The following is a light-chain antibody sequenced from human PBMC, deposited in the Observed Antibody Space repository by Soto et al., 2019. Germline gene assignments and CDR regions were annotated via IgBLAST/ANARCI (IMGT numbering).Light chain of an antibody. V-gene: IGLV1-44*01. CDR2: SNN. CDR3: AAWDDSLNGWV. Sequence: QAVVTQPPSASGTPGQRVTISCSGSSSNIGSNNVNWYQQLPGMAPKLLIHSNNQRPSGVPARLSGSKSGTSASLAISGLQSEDEADYYCAAWDDSLNGWVFGGGTKLTVL. J-gene: IGLJ3*02. CDR1: SSNIGSNN.